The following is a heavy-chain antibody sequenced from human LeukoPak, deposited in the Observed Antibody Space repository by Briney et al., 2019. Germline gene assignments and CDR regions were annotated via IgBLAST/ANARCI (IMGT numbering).Heavy chain of an antibody. Sequence: SETLSLTCTVSGGSISSYYWSWIRQPPGKGLEWIGYIYYSGSTNYNPSLKSRVTISVDTSKNQFSLKLSSVTAADTAVYYCARFQLLRFDYWGQGTLVTVSS. J-gene: IGHJ4*02. CDR1: GGSISSYY. V-gene: IGHV4-59*01. D-gene: IGHD2-2*01. CDR2: IYYSGST. CDR3: ARFQLLRFDY.